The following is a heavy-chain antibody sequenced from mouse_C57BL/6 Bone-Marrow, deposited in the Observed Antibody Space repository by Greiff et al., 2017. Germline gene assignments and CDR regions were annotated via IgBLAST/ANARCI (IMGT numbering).Heavy chain of an antibody. CDR1: GFTFSSYA. Sequence: DVQLVESGGGLVKPGGSLKLTCAASGFTFSSYAMSWVRQTPEKRLEWVATISDGGSYTYYPANVKGRFTISRDNAKNNLYLQMSHLKSEDTAMYYCAREAGKAMDYWGQGTSVTVSS. V-gene: IGHV5-4*01. J-gene: IGHJ4*01. CDR2: ISDGGSYT. D-gene: IGHD4-1*01. CDR3: AREAGKAMDY.